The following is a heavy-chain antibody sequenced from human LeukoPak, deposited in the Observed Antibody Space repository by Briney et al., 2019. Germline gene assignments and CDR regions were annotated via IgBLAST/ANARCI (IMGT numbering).Heavy chain of an antibody. CDR3: ARDREGSRDAFDI. D-gene: IGHD1-26*01. V-gene: IGHV3-7*01. J-gene: IGHJ3*02. Sequence: PGGSLRLSCAASGFTFSRYWMSWVRQAPGKGLELVANIKQDGSARIYGDSVKGRFTVSRDNAKNSLFIQMNSLRAEDTAVYYWARDREGSRDAFDIWGQGTMVTVSS. CDR1: GFTFSRYW. CDR2: IKQDGSAR.